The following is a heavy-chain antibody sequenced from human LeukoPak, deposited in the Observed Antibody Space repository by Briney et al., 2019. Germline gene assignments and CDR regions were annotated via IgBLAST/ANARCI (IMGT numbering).Heavy chain of an antibody. CDR3: ARRRSGVFDY. Sequence: SETLSLTCTGYGGPINSYYWTWIRQPPGKGLEWVVYIYYSGSTKYHPSLKSRVNTSLDTSKSQFSLNLTSVTAADTAVYYCARRRSGVFDYWGQGILGTVSS. J-gene: IGHJ4*02. CDR2: IYYSGST. CDR1: GGPINSYY. D-gene: IGHD2-8*01. V-gene: IGHV4-59*08.